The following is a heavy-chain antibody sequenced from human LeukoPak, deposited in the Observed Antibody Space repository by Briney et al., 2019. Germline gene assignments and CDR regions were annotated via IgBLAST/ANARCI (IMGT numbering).Heavy chain of an antibody. CDR2: IRSSGSTT. J-gene: IGHJ3*02. CDR3: ARDTIFDI. D-gene: IGHD2-21*01. Sequence: GGSLRLSCAASGFTFSSYGMNWVRQAPGKGLEWVSYIRSSGSTTFDADSVKGRFTISRDNAKNALYLQMNSLRVEDTAVYHCARDTIFDIWGQGTMVTVSS. CDR1: GFTFSSYG. V-gene: IGHV3-48*03.